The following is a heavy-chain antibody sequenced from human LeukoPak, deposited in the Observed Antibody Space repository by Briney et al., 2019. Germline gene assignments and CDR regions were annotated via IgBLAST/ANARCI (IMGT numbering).Heavy chain of an antibody. CDR1: GFSFNNVW. CDR3: TTVFHHSIWGTYRLVAAERF. J-gene: IGHJ4*01. V-gene: IGHV3-15*06. CDR2: IKSTREGGTS. D-gene: IGHD3-16*02. Sequence: GGSLRLSCVGSGFSFNNVWVTWVGQAPGKGLAWVGRIKSTREGGTSNCAEPVQGRLNISRHDSKKPVFLQMNPLKTEDTGVYYCTTVFHHSIWGTYRLVAAERFWGHGTLVPVSS.